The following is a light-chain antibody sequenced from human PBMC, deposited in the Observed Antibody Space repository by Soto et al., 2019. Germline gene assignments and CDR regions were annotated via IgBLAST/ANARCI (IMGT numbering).Light chain of an antibody. J-gene: IGKJ1*01. V-gene: IGKV1-5*03. CDR3: QQYDTSSRT. CDR1: QSISNW. CDR2: KAS. Sequence: DIQMTQSPSTLAASGGDRVNITCRARQSISNWLGWYQQKPGKAPKLLIYKASYLEGEVPSRFSGSGSGTEFTLTISSLQPDDFAIYYCQQYDTSSRTFGQGTKVEI.